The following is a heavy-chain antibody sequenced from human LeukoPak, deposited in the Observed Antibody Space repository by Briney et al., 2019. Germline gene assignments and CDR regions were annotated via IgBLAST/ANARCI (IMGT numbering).Heavy chain of an antibody. J-gene: IGHJ4*02. D-gene: IGHD3-22*01. CDR1: GLPFSRYA. CDR3: AIMHPYYDGSGYWVQ. Sequence: GGSLRLSYAPSGLPFSRYAMIWARQAPGKGLEWVSDISTSGASTPNADSVKGRFTISRDNPRNTLYMQMNSLRAEDTALYYCAIMHPYYDGSGYWVQWGQGTLVTVSS. V-gene: IGHV3-23*01. CDR2: ISTSGAST.